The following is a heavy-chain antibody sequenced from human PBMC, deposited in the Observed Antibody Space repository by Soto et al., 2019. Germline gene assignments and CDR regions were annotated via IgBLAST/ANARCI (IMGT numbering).Heavy chain of an antibody. V-gene: IGHV4-59*01. Sequence: PSETLSLTCTVSGGSISSYYWSWIRQPPGKGLEWIGYIYYSGSTNYNPSLKSRVTISVDTSKNQFSLKLSSVTAADTAVYYCARARDITGTTVDYWGQGTLVTVS. CDR3: ARARDITGTTVDY. J-gene: IGHJ4*02. CDR1: GGSISSYY. CDR2: IYYSGST. D-gene: IGHD1-20*01.